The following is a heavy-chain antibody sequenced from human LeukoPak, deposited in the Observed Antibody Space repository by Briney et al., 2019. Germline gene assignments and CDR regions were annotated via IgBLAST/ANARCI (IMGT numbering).Heavy chain of an antibody. CDR3: ARSPDCSSTSCYRGIYYFDY. J-gene: IGHJ4*02. CDR1: GYSISSGYY. CDR2: IYHSGST. D-gene: IGHD2-2*02. Sequence: PSETLSLTCAVSGYSISSGYYWGWIRQPAGKGLEWIGSIYHSGSTYYNPSLKSRVTISVDTSKNQFSLKLSSVTAADTAVYYCARSPDCSSTSCYRGIYYFDYWGQGTLVTVSS. V-gene: IGHV4-38-2*01.